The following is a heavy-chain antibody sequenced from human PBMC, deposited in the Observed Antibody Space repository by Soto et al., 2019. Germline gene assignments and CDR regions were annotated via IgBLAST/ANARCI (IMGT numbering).Heavy chain of an antibody. V-gene: IGHV3-48*03. CDR1: GFTLSRYE. J-gene: IGHJ6*02. D-gene: IGHD2-2*03. CDR3: GRVGIGYYYAMGV. Sequence: LRLSCAASGFTLSRYEMNWVRQAPGKGLEWVSHISSSGSSIYNADSVKGRFTIARDNAKNSMYLQMSSLRAEDTAVYYCGRVGIGYYYAMGVWGQGTTVTV. CDR2: ISSSGSSI.